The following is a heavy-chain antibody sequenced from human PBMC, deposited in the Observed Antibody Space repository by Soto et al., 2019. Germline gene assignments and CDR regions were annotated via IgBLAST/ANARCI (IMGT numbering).Heavy chain of an antibody. D-gene: IGHD2-2*01. CDR1: GSTFNNYG. V-gene: IGHV3-21*01. Sequence: PGGSLRLSCVVSGSTFNNYGINWVRQAPGKGLEWVSTVSKSDYTYYSDSVKGRFTISRDNAKNSVSLQMNTLRAEDTAVYYFAREDSIIIPAVSDFWGQGTLVTVSS. CDR3: AREDSIIIPAVSDF. J-gene: IGHJ4*02. CDR2: VSKSDYT.